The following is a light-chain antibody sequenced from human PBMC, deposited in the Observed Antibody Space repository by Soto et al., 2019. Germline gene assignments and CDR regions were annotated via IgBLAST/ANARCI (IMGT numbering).Light chain of an antibody. Sequence: DIQLTQSPSFLSASVGESVTITCRGSQGISSYLAWYQQQPGKAPTLLLSGASTLQSGVPSRSSGSGSGTEFALTGSSLQPEDFATYYCKQLKIFPFTFGPGTKVEIK. CDR2: GAS. CDR3: KQLKIFPFT. CDR1: QGISSY. V-gene: IGKV1-9*01. J-gene: IGKJ3*01.